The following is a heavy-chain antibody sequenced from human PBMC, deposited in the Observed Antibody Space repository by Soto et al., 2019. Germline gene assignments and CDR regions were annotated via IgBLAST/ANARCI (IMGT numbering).Heavy chain of an antibody. CDR1: GFTFNTYG. Sequence: QVQLVESGGGVVQPGRSLRLSCTASGFTFNTYGIHWVRQAPGKGLEWVAVIWYDGSNKYYADSVKGRFTISRDNSKNTLYLQMNSRRAEDTAVYYCARGGGRWYFDYWGQGTLVTVSS. V-gene: IGHV3-33*01. CDR2: IWYDGSNK. D-gene: IGHD3-16*01. J-gene: IGHJ4*02. CDR3: ARGGGRWYFDY.